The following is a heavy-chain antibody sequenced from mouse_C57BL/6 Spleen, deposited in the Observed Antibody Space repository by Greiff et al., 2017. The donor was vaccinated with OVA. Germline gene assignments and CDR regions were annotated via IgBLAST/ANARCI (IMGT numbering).Heavy chain of an antibody. Sequence: QVQLQQPGAELVRPGSSVKLSCKASGYTFTSYWMHWVKQRPIQGLEWIGNIYPSDSDTHYNQKFKDKATLTVDKSSSTAYMQLSSLTSEDSAVYYCARGDYSNYYAMDYWGQGTSVTVSS. CDR1: GYTFTSYW. CDR2: IYPSDSDT. J-gene: IGHJ4*01. V-gene: IGHV1-52*01. D-gene: IGHD2-5*01. CDR3: ARGDYSNYYAMDY.